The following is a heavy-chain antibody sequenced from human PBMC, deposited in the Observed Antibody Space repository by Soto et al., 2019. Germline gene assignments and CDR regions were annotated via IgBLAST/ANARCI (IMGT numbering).Heavy chain of an antibody. V-gene: IGHV3-23*01. CDR3: AKDRGRGYDWFDS. J-gene: IGHJ5*01. D-gene: IGHD5-12*01. CDR1: GFTFSSYA. CDR2: ISGSGGST. Sequence: EVPLLESGRGLVQPGGSLRLSCAASGFTFSSYAMSWVRQAPGKGLEWVSAISGSGGSTFYADSVKGRFTISRDTPKNTLFLQMNSLRAEDTAVYYCAKDRGRGYDWFDSWGQGTLVTVSS.